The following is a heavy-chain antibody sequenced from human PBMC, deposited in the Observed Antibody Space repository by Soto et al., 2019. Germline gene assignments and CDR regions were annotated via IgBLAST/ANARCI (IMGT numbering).Heavy chain of an antibody. D-gene: IGHD1-26*01. J-gene: IGHJ4*02. CDR1: GYSFTSFH. V-gene: IGHV1-8*01. CDR3: ARASPGPVGH. Sequence: AASVKVYCKASGYSFTSFHFNWVRQATGQGLEWIGWMNPHSGDTGFAQRFQGRVTMTRNTSINTAYMELRSLRSQDTAVYYCARASPGPVGHWGQGTQVTVSS. CDR2: MNPHSGDT.